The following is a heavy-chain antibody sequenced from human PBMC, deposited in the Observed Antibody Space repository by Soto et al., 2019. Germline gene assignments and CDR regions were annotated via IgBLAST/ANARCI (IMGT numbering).Heavy chain of an antibody. CDR3: ARDRIQYDFWSGYYIDYYYGMDV. Sequence: GASVKVSCKASGYTFTSYAMHWVLQAPGQRLEWMGWINAGNGNTKYSQKFQGRVTITRDTSASTAYMELSSLRSEDTAVYYCARDRIQYDFWSGYYIDYYYGMDVWGQGTTVTVS. D-gene: IGHD3-3*01. CDR2: INAGNGNT. J-gene: IGHJ6*02. CDR1: GYTFTSYA. V-gene: IGHV1-3*01.